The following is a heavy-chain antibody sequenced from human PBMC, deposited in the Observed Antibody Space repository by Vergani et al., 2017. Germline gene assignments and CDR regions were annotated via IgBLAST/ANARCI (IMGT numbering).Heavy chain of an antibody. Sequence: VQVVESGGGVVQPGRSLRLSCAASGFTFGYYAMDWFRQAPGQGLEWVGGIRSKAYGQATIYAASVKGRFTISRDDSKSIAYLQMNNLQTEDTAMYYCVRDQVTMLRGSDALDIWGQGTMVTVSS. CDR2: IRSKAYGQAT. J-gene: IGHJ3*02. V-gene: IGHV3-49*03. CDR3: VRDQVTMLRGSDALDI. CDR1: GFTFGYYA. D-gene: IGHD3-10*01.